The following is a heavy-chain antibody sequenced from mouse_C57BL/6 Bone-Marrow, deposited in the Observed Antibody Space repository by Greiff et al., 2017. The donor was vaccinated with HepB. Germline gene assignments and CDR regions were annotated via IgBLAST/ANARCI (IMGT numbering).Heavy chain of an antibody. CDR2: IDPSDSET. D-gene: IGHD2-3*01. V-gene: IGHV1-52*01. CDR1: GYTFTSYW. J-gene: IGHJ3*01. CDR3: ARSIYDGWGFAY. Sequence: VQLQQPGAELVRPGSSVKLSCKASGYTFTSYWMHWVKQRPIQGLEWIGNIDPSDSETHYNQKFKDKATLTVDKSSSTAYLQLSSLTSEDSAVYYCARSIYDGWGFAYWGQGTLVTVSA.